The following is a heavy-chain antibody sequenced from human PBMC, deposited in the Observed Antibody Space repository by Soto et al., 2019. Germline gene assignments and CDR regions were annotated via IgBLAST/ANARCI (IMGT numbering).Heavy chain of an antibody. CDR2: IYYSGST. CDR1: GGSISSYY. Sequence: SETLSLTCTVSGGSISSYYWSWIRQPPGKGLEWIGYIYYSGSTNYNPSLKSRVTISVDTSKNQFSLKLSSVTAADTAVYYCAREVPLYYFDYWGQGTLVTAPQ. D-gene: IGHD1-1*01. J-gene: IGHJ4*02. V-gene: IGHV4-59*01. CDR3: AREVPLYYFDY.